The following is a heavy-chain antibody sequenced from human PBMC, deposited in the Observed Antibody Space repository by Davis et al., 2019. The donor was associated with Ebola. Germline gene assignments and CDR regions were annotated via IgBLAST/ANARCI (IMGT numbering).Heavy chain of an antibody. CDR2: ISGSGGST. CDR3: AKDFRQQLADMYGMDV. CDR1: GFTFSSYA. V-gene: IGHV3-23*01. D-gene: IGHD6-13*01. Sequence: GESLKISCAASGFTFSSYAMSWVRQAPGKGLEWVSAISGSGGSTYYADSVKGRFTISRDNSKNTLYLQMNSLRAEDTAVYYCAKDFRQQLADMYGMDVWGKGTTVTVYS. J-gene: IGHJ6*04.